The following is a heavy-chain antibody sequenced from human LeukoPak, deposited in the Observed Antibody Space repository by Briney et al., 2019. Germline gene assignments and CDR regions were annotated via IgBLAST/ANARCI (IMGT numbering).Heavy chain of an antibody. Sequence: ETLSLTCSVSGVPISSRSYYWGWIRQPPGKGLEWVSGISGSGGSTYYTGSVKGRFTISRDSSKNTLYLQMNSLRAEDTAVYYCAKTGSKYQPNWFDPWGQGTLVTVSS. J-gene: IGHJ5*02. CDR1: GVPISSRSYY. CDR2: ISGSGGST. D-gene: IGHD1-14*01. CDR3: AKTGSKYQPNWFDP. V-gene: IGHV3-23*01.